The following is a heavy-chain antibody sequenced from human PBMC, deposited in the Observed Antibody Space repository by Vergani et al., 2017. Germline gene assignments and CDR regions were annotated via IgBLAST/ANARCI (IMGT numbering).Heavy chain of an antibody. V-gene: IGHV4-61*02. J-gene: IGHJ4*02. CDR1: GGSISSGSYY. Sequence: QVQLQESGPGLVKPSQTLSLTCTVSGGSISSGSYYWSWIRQPAGKGLEWIGRIYTSGSTNYNPSLKSRVTISVDTSKNQFSLKLSSVTAADTAVYYCARGFSSSWYFDYCGQGTLVTVSS. D-gene: IGHD6-13*01. CDR3: ARGFSSSWYFDY. CDR2: IYTSGST.